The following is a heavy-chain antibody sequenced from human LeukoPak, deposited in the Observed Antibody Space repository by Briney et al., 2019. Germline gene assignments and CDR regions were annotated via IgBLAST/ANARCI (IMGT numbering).Heavy chain of an antibody. CDR1: GVIVSRNF. CDR3: ARGSGSGWPLDR. CDR2: MCAGGTT. Sequence: GGSLRLSCAASGVIVSRNFMSWVRQAPGKGLQWVAIMCAGGTTDYSDSVRGRFHISRDSSNNTLSLHINSLRAEDTAVYYCARGSGSGWPLDRWGQGALVTVSS. D-gene: IGHD6-19*01. V-gene: IGHV3-53*01. J-gene: IGHJ5*02.